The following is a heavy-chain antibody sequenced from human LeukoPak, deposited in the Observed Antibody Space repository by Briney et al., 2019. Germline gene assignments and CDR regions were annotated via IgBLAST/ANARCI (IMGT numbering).Heavy chain of an antibody. CDR2: IYTSGST. Sequence: PSETLSLTCTVSGGSISSYYWSWIRQPAGKGLEWIGRIYTSGSTNYNPSLKSRVTMSVDTSKNQFSLKLSSVTAADTAVYYCARVGYYSYNYYYYYYMDVWGKGTTVTISS. CDR3: ARVGYYSYNYYYYYYMDV. D-gene: IGHD3-10*01. J-gene: IGHJ6*03. V-gene: IGHV4-4*07. CDR1: GGSISSYY.